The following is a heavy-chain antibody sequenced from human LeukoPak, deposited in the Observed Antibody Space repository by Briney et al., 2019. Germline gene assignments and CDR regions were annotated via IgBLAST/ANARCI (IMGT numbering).Heavy chain of an antibody. V-gene: IGHV3-23*01. CDR1: GFTFSIYA. Sequence: QSGGSLRLSCAASGFTFSIYAMSWVRQAPGKGLEWVSAISGSGGTAYYADSVKGRFTISRDNSKNTLYLQMISLRAEDTAVYYCARDQGAWGYGYNFDYWGQGTLVTVSS. J-gene: IGHJ4*02. CDR3: ARDQGAWGYGYNFDY. D-gene: IGHD3-16*01. CDR2: ISGSGGTA.